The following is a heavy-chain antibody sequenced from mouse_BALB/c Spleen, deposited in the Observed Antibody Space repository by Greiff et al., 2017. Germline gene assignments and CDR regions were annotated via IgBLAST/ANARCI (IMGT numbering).Heavy chain of an antibody. CDR3: ARVNWVAY. CDR1: GYSITSGYY. J-gene: IGHJ3*01. Sequence: DVQLQESGPGLVKPSQSLSLTCSVTGYSITSGYYWNWIRQFPGNKLEWMGYISYDGSNNYNPSLKNRISITRDTSKNQFFLKLNSVTTEDTATYYCARVNWVAYWGQGTLVTVSA. V-gene: IGHV3-6*02. CDR2: ISYDGSN.